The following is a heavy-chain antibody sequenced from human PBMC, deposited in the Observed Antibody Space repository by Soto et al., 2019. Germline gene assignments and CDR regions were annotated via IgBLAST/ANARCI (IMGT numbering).Heavy chain of an antibody. J-gene: IGHJ6*02. CDR1: GFTFSSYA. V-gene: IGHV3-23*01. D-gene: IGHD4-17*01. Sequence: VQLLESGGGLVQPGGSLRLSCAASGFTFSSYAMSWVRQAPGMGLEGVSVISGSGYATYYADSVKGRFTVSRDNSNNTVYLQMNSLRAEDTAVYYCAKEETVLVNYYYYYGMDVWGQGTTVTVSS. CDR3: AKEETVLVNYYYYYGMDV. CDR2: ISGSGYAT.